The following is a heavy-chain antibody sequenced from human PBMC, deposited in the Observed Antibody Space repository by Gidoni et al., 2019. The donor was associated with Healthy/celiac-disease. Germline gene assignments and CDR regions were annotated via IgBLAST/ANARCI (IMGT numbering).Heavy chain of an antibody. CDR3: ALITMIVVVTRDAFDI. Sequence: EVQLLESGGGLVQPGGSLRLSCAASGFTFSSYAMSWVRQAPGKGLEWVSAIGGSGGSTYYADSVKGRFTISRDNSKNTLYLQMNSLRAEDTAVYYCALITMIVVVTRDAFDIWGQGTMVTVSS. D-gene: IGHD3-22*01. CDR1: GFTFSSYA. CDR2: IGGSGGST. J-gene: IGHJ3*02. V-gene: IGHV3-23*01.